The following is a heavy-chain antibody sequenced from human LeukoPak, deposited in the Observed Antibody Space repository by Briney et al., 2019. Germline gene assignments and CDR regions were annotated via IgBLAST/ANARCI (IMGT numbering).Heavy chain of an antibody. J-gene: IGHJ5*02. V-gene: IGHV3-23*01. CDR3: AKETVAGSNWFDP. CDR1: GFAFGVHA. CDR2: IGSGADL. Sequence: GGSLRLSCVGSGFAFGVHAMSWVRQAPGKGPEWVATIGSGADLFYAESVKGRFTISRDNAKNSLYLQMNSLRAEDTALYYCAKETVAGSNWFDPWGQGTLVTVSS. D-gene: IGHD6-19*01.